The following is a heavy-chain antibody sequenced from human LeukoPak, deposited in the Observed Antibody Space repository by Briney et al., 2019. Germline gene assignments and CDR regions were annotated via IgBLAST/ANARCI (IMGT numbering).Heavy chain of an antibody. CDR2: IYHSGST. CDR3: ARVYGDYVIDY. Sequence: PSETLSLTCTVSGGSISSGGYYWSWIRQPPGKGLEWIGYIYHSGSTYYNPSLKSRVTISVDTSKNQSSLKLSSVTAADTAVYYCARVYGDYVIDYWGQGTLVTVSS. J-gene: IGHJ4*02. D-gene: IGHD4-17*01. V-gene: IGHV4-30-2*05. CDR1: GGSISSGGYY.